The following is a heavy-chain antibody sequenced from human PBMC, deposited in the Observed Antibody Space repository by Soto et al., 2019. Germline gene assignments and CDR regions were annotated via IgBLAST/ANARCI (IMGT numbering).Heavy chain of an antibody. J-gene: IGHJ4*02. CDR1: GDSISSCLYY. V-gene: IGHV4-39*07. D-gene: IGHD1-26*01. CDR3: ARLGGSYAVPHFDY. Sequence: SETLSLTCTVSGDSISSCLYYWGWIRQPPGKGLEWIGIIYYSGSTYYNPSLKSRLTISVDTSKNQFSLKLSSVTAADTAVYYCARLGGSYAVPHFDYWGQGTLVTVSS. CDR2: IYYSGST.